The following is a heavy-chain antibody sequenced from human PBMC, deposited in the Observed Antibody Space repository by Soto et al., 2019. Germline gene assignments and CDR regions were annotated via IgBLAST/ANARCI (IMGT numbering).Heavy chain of an antibody. CDR2: IYWDDDK. Sequence: QITLNESGPTVVRPTETLTLTCRFSGFSLTTSGVGVGWIRQSPGKAPEWLALIYWDDDKRYSASLKSRLTITKDTSTNQVGLTVSDLDPTDTATYYCAHRVLRTVFGLVTTTAIYFDFWGQGTPVAVSS. V-gene: IGHV2-5*02. J-gene: IGHJ4*02. CDR1: GFSLTTSGVG. D-gene: IGHD3-3*01. CDR3: AHRVLRTVFGLVTTTAIYFDF.